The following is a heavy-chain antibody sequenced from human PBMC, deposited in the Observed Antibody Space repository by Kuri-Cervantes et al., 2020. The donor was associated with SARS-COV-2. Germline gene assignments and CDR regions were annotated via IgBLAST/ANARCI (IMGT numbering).Heavy chain of an antibody. Sequence: ETLSLTCTVSGGSISSYYWSWIRQPPGKGLEWVSAISGSGGSTYYADSVKGRFTISRDNSKNTLYLQMNSLRAEDTAVYYCAKDGEYSSSWSHFDYWGQGTLVTVSS. CDR1: GGSISSYY. D-gene: IGHD6-13*01. J-gene: IGHJ4*02. V-gene: IGHV3-23*01. CDR2: ISGSGGST. CDR3: AKDGEYSSSWSHFDY.